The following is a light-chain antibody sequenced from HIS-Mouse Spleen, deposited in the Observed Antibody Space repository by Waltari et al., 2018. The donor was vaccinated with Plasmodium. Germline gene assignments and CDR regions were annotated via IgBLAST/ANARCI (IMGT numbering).Light chain of an antibody. J-gene: IGKJ2*01. Sequence: EIVMTQSPATLSVSPGERATLSCRAMQSVGSNLAWYQQKPGQAPRLLLHGASTRATGNAARFSGSGSGTEFTLTISSLQSEDFAVYYCQQYNNWPYTFGQGTKLEIK. V-gene: IGKV3-15*01. CDR2: GAS. CDR3: QQYNNWPYT. CDR1: QSVGSN.